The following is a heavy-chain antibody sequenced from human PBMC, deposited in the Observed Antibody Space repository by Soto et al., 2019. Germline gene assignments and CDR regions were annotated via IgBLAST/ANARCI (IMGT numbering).Heavy chain of an antibody. CDR1: GFTFSDYY. D-gene: IGHD2-2*01. CDR3: AREWTPADY. CDR2: ISSSSSYT. J-gene: IGHJ4*02. V-gene: IGHV3-11*05. Sequence: PGGSLRLSCAASGFTFSDYYMSWIRQAPGKGLEWVSYISSSSSYTNYADSVKGRFTISRDNVKNSLYLQMNSLRAEDTAVYNCAREWTPADYWGQGTLVTVSS.